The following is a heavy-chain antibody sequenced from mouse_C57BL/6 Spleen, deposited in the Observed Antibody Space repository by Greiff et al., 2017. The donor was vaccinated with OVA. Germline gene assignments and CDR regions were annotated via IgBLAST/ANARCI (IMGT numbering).Heavy chain of an antibody. CDR2: ISGGGGNT. Sequence: EVKLVESGGGLVKPGGSLKLSCAASGFTFSSYTMSWVRQTPEKRLEWVATISGGGGNTYYPDSVKGRFTISRDNAKNTLYLQMSSLRSEDTALYYCARSFYYYGSKPSWFAYWGQGTLVTVSA. D-gene: IGHD1-1*01. V-gene: IGHV5-9*01. J-gene: IGHJ3*01. CDR3: ARSFYYYGSKPSWFAY. CDR1: GFTFSSYT.